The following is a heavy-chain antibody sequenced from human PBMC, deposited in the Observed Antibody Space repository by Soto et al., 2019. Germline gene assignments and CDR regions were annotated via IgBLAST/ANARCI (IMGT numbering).Heavy chain of an antibody. CDR2: INPHSGGT. D-gene: IGHD2-15*01. Sequence: QVRLVQSGAEMKKPGASVKVSCRTSGYTFTGYHIHWMRQAPGQGLEWMGWINPHSGGTNYAQEFRGRVTMTRDTSISTAYMEVNSLRSDDTAVYYCARGCSGGTCFLFDIWGQGTLVTVTS. V-gene: IGHV1-2*02. CDR3: ARGCSGGTCFLFDI. J-gene: IGHJ5*02. CDR1: GYTFTGYH.